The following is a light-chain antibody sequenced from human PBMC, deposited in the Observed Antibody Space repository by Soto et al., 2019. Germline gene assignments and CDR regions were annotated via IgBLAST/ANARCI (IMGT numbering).Light chain of an antibody. CDR2: DAS. CDR3: QQYGNSPQT. J-gene: IGKJ1*01. CDR1: QSLTNTF. Sequence: EIVMTQSPGTLSLSTGERATLSFRAGQSLTNTFLAWYQQKPGQAPRLLIYDASNRATGIPARFSGSGSETDFTLTISSLEPEDFAVYYCQQYGNSPQTFGQGTKVDI. V-gene: IGKV3-20*01.